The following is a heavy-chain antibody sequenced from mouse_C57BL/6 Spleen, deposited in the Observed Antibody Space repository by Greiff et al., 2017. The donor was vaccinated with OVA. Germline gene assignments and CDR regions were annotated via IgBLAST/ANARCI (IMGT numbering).Heavy chain of an antibody. Sequence: VQRVESGPELVKPGASVKISCKASGYSFTSYYIHWVKQRPGQGLEWIGWIYPGSGNTKYNEKFKGKATLTADTSSSTAYMQLSSLTSEDSAVYYCARSGSSYFDYWGQGTTLTVSS. CDR1: GYSFTSYY. D-gene: IGHD1-1*01. J-gene: IGHJ2*01. V-gene: IGHV1-66*01. CDR2: IYPGSGNT. CDR3: ARSGSSYFDY.